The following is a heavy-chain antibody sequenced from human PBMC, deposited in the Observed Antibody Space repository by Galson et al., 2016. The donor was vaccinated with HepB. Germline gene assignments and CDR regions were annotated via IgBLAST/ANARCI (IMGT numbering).Heavy chain of an antibody. CDR2: ISYDGSNE. D-gene: IGHD1-26*01. V-gene: IGHV3-30*04. CDR3: ARDRPIVGHEGVIDH. Sequence: SLRLSCAGSGFTFSGYALHWVRQAPGKGLQWVSVISYDGSNEYHADSVKGRFTISRDNSKNTLYLQMNSLRHEDTAVYYCARDRPIVGHEGVIDHCGHGILVTGSS. CDR1: GFTFSGYA. J-gene: IGHJ4*01.